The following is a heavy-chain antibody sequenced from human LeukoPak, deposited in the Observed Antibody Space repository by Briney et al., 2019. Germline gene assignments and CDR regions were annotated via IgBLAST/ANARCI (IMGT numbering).Heavy chain of an antibody. D-gene: IGHD2-2*01. V-gene: IGHV3-21*01. CDR2: ISSSSSYI. Sequence: PGGSLRLSCAASGFTFSSYSMNWVRQAPGKGLEWVSSISSSSSYIYYADSVKGRFTISRDNAKNSLYLQMNSLRAEDTAVYYCARDGVPAAIVTWFDPWGQGTLVTVSS. J-gene: IGHJ5*02. CDR3: ARDGVPAAIVTWFDP. CDR1: GFTFSSYS.